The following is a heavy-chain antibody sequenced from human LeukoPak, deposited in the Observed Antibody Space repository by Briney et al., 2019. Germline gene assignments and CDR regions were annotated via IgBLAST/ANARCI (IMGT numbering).Heavy chain of an antibody. J-gene: IGHJ4*02. CDR2: IYYSGST. CDR1: GVSISSYY. CDR3: ARVEGGLRLGELSS. D-gene: IGHD3-16*02. Sequence: SETLSLTCTVSGVSISSYYWSWIRQPPGKGLEWIGYIYYSGSTNYNPSLKSRVTISVDTSKNQFSLKLSSVTAADTAVYYCARVEGGLRLGELSSWGQGTLVTVSS. V-gene: IGHV4-59*01.